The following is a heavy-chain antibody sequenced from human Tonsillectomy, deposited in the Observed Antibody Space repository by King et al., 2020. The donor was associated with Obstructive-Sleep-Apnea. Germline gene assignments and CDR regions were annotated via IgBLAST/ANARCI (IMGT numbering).Heavy chain of an antibody. D-gene: IGHD1-26*01. Sequence: VQLVESGGGLVQPGGSLRLSCAASGFTFSSYAMIWVRQAPGKGLEWVSTISGSGDDTHYTDSVKGRFTVSRDNSKNTLYLQMNSLRAEDTAVYYCVASGTYWGPLDYWGQGTLVTVSS. CDR2: ISGSGDDT. CDR3: VASGTYWGPLDY. CDR1: GFTFSSYA. V-gene: IGHV3-23*04. J-gene: IGHJ4*02.